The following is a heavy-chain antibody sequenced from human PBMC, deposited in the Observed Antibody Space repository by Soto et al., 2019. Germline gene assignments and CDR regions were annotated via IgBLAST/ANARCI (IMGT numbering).Heavy chain of an antibody. V-gene: IGHV4-34*01. CDR1: GGSFSGYY. J-gene: IGHJ5*02. D-gene: IGHD3-10*01. CDR2: INHSGST. Sequence: SETLSLTCAVYGGSFSGYYWSWIRQPPGKGLEWIGEINHSGSTNYNPSLKSRVTISEDTSKNQFSLKLSSVTAADTAVYYCAIRRVLFPGYGSGSYRWFDPWGQGTLVTVSS. CDR3: AIRRVLFPGYGSGSYRWFDP.